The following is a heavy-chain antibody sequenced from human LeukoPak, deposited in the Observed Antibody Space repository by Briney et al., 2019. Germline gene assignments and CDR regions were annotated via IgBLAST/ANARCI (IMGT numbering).Heavy chain of an antibody. D-gene: IGHD4-23*01. Sequence: GASVKVSCKASGYTFTGYCMHWVRQAPGQGLEWMGWINPNSGGTNYAQKFQGRVTMTRDTSISTAYMELSRLRSDDTAVYYCARTTVALFGYWGQGTLVTVSS. CDR3: ARTTVALFGY. J-gene: IGHJ4*02. CDR2: INPNSGGT. CDR1: GYTFTGYC. V-gene: IGHV1-2*02.